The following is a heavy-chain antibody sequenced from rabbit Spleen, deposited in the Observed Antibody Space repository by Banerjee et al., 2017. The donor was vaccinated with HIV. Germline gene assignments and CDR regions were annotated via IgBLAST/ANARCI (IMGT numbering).Heavy chain of an antibody. Sequence: EQLEESGGGLVKPEGSLTLTCKASGVSLNDKDEMCWVRQAPGKGLEWIACINIANGKSVYARWAKGRFIMFRPSSSTVTLQMSRLTSAATTTFFCARDFVTVIGWNFILWGPGTLVTVS. CDR2: INIANGKS. CDR1: GVSLNDKDE. J-gene: IGHJ4*01. V-gene: IGHV1S45*01. CDR3: ARDFVTVIGWNFIL. D-gene: IGHD1-1*01.